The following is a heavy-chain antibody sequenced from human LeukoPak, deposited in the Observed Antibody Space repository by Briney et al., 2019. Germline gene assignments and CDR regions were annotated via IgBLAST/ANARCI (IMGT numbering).Heavy chain of an antibody. D-gene: IGHD3-3*01. CDR3: ARELNDFWSGYYY. V-gene: IGHV3-7*01. CDR1: VFTFSSYW. CDR2: IKQDGSEK. Sequence: GGSLRLSCAASVFTFSSYWMSWVRPAPGKGLEWVANIKQDGSEKYYVDSVKGRFTISRDNAKNSLYLQMNSLRAEDTAVYYCARELNDFWSGYYYWGQGTLVTVSS. J-gene: IGHJ4*02.